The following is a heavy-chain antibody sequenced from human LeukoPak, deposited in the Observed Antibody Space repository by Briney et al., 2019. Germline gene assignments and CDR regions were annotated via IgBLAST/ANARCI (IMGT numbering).Heavy chain of an antibody. Sequence: PGASVKVSCKASGYTFTGYYMHWVRQAPGQGLEWMGWINPNSGGTNYAQKFQGRVTMTRDTSISTAYMELSRLRSDDTAVYYCARVGILTGYYRIGAGDPYYYYYMDVWGKGTTVTVSS. CDR3: ARVGILTGYYRIGAGDPYYYYYMDV. CDR1: GYTFTGYY. CDR2: INPNSGGT. J-gene: IGHJ6*03. V-gene: IGHV1-2*02. D-gene: IGHD3-9*01.